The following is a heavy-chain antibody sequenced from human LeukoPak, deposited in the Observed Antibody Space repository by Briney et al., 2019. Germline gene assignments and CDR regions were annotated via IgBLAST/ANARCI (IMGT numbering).Heavy chain of an antibody. V-gene: IGHV5-51*01. CDR1: GYSFTSYW. CDR2: IYPGDSDT. CDR3: VRAYYYGSGSYSPLDY. Sequence: GESLKISCKGSGYSFTSYWIGWVRQMPGKGLEWMGIIYPGDSDTRYSPSFQGQVTISADKSISTAYLQWSSLKASDTAMYYCVRAYYYGSGSYSPLDYWGQGTLVTVSS. J-gene: IGHJ4*02. D-gene: IGHD3-10*01.